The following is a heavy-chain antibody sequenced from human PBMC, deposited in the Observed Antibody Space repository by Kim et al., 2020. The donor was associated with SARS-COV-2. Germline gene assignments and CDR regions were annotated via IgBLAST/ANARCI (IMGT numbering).Heavy chain of an antibody. Sequence: SETLSLTCTVSGGSISSSSYYWGWIRQPPGKGLEWIGSIYYSGSTYYNPSLKSRVTISVDTSKNQFSLKLSSVTAADTAVYYCARRAPMWIQLWLDNWSFDYWGQGTLVTVSS. CDR3: ARRAPMWIQLWLDNWSFDY. D-gene: IGHD5-18*01. J-gene: IGHJ4*02. CDR1: GGSISSSSYY. V-gene: IGHV4-39*01. CDR2: IYYSGST.